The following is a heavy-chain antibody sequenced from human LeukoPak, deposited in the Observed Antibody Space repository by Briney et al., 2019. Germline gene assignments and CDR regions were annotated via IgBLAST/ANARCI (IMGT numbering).Heavy chain of an antibody. J-gene: IGHJ4*02. CDR3: ARDYGVAEGY. CDR1: GFTVSSNY. CDR2: IYSGGST. D-gene: IGHD6-19*01. V-gene: IGHV3-53*01. Sequence: PGGSLRLSCAASGFTVSSNYMSWVRQAPGKGLEWVSVIYSGGSTYYTDSVKGRFTISRDNSKNTLYLQMNSLRVEDTAVYYCARDYGVAEGYWGQGTLVTVSS.